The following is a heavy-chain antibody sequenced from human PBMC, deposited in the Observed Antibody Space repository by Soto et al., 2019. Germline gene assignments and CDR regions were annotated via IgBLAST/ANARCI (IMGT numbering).Heavy chain of an antibody. CDR3: ARAAGYSSSSVAGYYYYYMDV. D-gene: IGHD6-6*01. CDR1: GYTFTSYG. CDR2: ISAYNGNT. Sequence: QVQLVQSGAEVKKPGASVKVSCKASGYTFTSYGISWVRQAPGQGLEWMGWISAYNGNTNYAQKLQGRVTMTTDTTTSTAYMELRSLRSDVTAVYYCARAAGYSSSSVAGYYYYYMDVWGKGTTVTVSS. J-gene: IGHJ6*03. V-gene: IGHV1-18*01.